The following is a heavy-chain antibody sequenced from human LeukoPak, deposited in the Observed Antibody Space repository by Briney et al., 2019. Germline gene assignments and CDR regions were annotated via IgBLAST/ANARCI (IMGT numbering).Heavy chain of an antibody. V-gene: IGHV1-24*01. Sequence: ASVKVSCKVSGYTLTELSMHWVRQAPGKGLEWMGGFDPEDGETIYAQKFQGRVTITADESTSTAYMELSSLRSEDTAVYYCARVRVSAGSIEEAVDYWGQGTLVTVSS. J-gene: IGHJ4*02. CDR1: GYTLTELS. CDR3: ARVRVSAGSIEEAVDY. D-gene: IGHD2-2*01. CDR2: FDPEDGET.